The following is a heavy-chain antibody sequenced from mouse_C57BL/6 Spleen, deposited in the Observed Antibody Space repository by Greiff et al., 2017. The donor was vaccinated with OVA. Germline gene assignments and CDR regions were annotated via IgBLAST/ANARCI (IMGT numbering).Heavy chain of an antibody. D-gene: IGHD1-1*01. Sequence: EVQLQQSGPELVKPGASVKISCKASGYTFTDYYMNWVKQSHGKSLEWIGDINPNNGGTSYNQKFKGKATLTVDKSSSTAYMELRSLTSEDSAVYYCARFLNYYGSSRFAYWGQGTLVTVSA. V-gene: IGHV1-26*01. CDR2: INPNNGGT. J-gene: IGHJ3*01. CDR1: GYTFTDYY. CDR3: ARFLNYYGSSRFAY.